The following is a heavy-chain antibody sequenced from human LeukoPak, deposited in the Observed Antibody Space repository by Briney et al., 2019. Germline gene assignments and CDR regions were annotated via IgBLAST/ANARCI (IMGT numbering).Heavy chain of an antibody. CDR1: GFTFSNYG. Sequence: PGGSLRLSCAASGFTFSNYGMHWVRQAPGKGLEWVAVISYDGSKKYYVDSVKGRFTISRDNSKNALYLQMNSLKTEDTAVYYCTTDVIVLMVYATRGDYWGQGTLVTVSS. CDR3: TTDVIVLMVYATRGDY. V-gene: IGHV3-30*03. J-gene: IGHJ4*02. D-gene: IGHD2-8*01. CDR2: ISYDGSKK.